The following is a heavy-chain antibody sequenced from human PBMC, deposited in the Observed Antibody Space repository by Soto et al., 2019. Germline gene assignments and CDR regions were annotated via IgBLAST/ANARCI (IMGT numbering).Heavy chain of an antibody. CDR2: TYYRSKWYN. D-gene: IGHD1-7*01. CDR3: ARGGRVFNWNYGNFYYGTDV. V-gene: IGHV6-1*01. CDR1: GDSVSSNSAA. J-gene: IGHJ6*02. Sequence: SQTLSLTCAISGDSVSSNSAAWNWIRQSPSRGLEWLGRTYYRSKWYNDYAVSVKSRITINPDTSKNQFSLQLNSVTPEDTAVYYCARGGRVFNWNYGNFYYGTDVWGQGTTVTVSS.